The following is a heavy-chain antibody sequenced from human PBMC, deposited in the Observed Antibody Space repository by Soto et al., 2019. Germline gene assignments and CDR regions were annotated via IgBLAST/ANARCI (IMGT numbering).Heavy chain of an antibody. V-gene: IGHV3-64*01. CDR3: ARDQDGSGSYYNALFDY. Sequence: HPGGSLRLSCAASGFTFSSYAMHWVRQAPGKGLEYVSAISSNGGSTYYANSVKGRFTISRDNSKNTLYLQMGSLRAEDMAVYYCARDQDGSGSYYNALFDYWGQGTLVTVSS. D-gene: IGHD3-10*01. CDR2: ISSNGGST. J-gene: IGHJ4*02. CDR1: GFTFSSYA.